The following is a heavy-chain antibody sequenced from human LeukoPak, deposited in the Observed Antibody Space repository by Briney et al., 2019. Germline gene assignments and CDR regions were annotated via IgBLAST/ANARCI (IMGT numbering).Heavy chain of an antibody. J-gene: IGHJ4*02. Sequence: SETLSLTCTVSGGSIGDYYWSWIRQPPGKGLEWIGYLYYSRNTNYSPSLKSRVTISADTSKTQVYLKLRSVTAADTAVYYCARADSSGSGCYSFDYWGQGTLVTVSS. CDR3: ARADSSGSGCYSFDY. CDR1: GGSIGDYY. V-gene: IGHV4-59*01. D-gene: IGHD2-15*01. CDR2: LYYSRNT.